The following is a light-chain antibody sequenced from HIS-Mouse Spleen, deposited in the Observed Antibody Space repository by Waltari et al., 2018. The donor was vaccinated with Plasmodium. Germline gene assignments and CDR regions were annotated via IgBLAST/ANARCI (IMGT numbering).Light chain of an antibody. J-gene: IGLJ3*02. CDR2: EDS. CDR1: ALPKKS. V-gene: IGLV3-10*01. Sequence: SYELTQPPSVSVSPGQTARITCSGDALPKKSAYWYQPKSGQAPVLVIYEDSKRPSGIPEGFSYSSSGTMATVTISGAQVEDEADYDCYSTDSSGNHRVFGGGTKLTVL. CDR3: YSTDSSGNHRV.